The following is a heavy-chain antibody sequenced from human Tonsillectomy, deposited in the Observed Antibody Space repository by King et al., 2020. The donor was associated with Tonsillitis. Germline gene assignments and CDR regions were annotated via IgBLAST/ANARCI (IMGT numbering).Heavy chain of an antibody. CDR1: GFSFSSYS. D-gene: IGHD1-26*01. J-gene: IGHJ4*02. V-gene: IGHV3-48*01. CDR2: ISTISSTI. Sequence: EEQLVQSGGGLVQPGGSLRLSCAASGFSFSSYSMNWVRQAPGKGLEWVSYISTISSTIHYADSLKGRFTSSRDNAKNSLYLQMHSLRVEDTAMYYCAREGAAFDYWGQGTLVTVSS. CDR3: AREGAAFDY.